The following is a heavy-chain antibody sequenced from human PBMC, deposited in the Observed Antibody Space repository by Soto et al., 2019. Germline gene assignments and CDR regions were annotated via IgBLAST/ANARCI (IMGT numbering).Heavy chain of an antibody. CDR2: ISYDANNQ. D-gene: IGHD5-18*01. V-gene: IGHV3-30*18. Sequence: PGGSLRLSCAASGFTFSNYGMHWLRLAPGKGLEWVAVISYDANNQYYADSLKGRFTISRDNSKNTLYLQMNSLSLEATAVYFCAKEDTSMVSWGIDYWGQGTPVTVSS. J-gene: IGHJ4*02. CDR1: GFTFSNYG. CDR3: AKEDTSMVSWGIDY.